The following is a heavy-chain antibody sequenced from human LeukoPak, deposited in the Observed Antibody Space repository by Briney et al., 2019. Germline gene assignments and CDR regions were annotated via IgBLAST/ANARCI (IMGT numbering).Heavy chain of an antibody. Sequence: PGGSLRLSCAASGFTFDDYAMHWVRQAPGKGLEWVSGISWNSGSIGYADSVKGRFTISRDNAKNSLYLQMNSLRAEDTALYYCAKGKVARYYDILTGSRGAFDIWGQGTMVTVSS. CDR3: AKGKVARYYDILTGSRGAFDI. J-gene: IGHJ3*02. CDR1: GFTFDDYA. V-gene: IGHV3-9*01. D-gene: IGHD3-9*01. CDR2: ISWNSGSI.